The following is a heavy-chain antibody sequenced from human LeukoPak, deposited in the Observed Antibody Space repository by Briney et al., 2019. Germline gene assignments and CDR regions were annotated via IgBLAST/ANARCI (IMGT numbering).Heavy chain of an antibody. CDR2: ISSSGNTT. J-gene: IGHJ4*02. Sequence: GGSLRLSCAASGSTFSDNYMSWIRQAPGKGPEWVSYISSSGNTTKNADSVKGRFTITRDNAKNSLYLQMNSLRAEDTAVYYCARDGGSAWFLDYWGQGTLVTVSS. V-gene: IGHV3-11*04. CDR3: ARDGGSAWFLDY. CDR1: GSTFSDNY. D-gene: IGHD6-19*01.